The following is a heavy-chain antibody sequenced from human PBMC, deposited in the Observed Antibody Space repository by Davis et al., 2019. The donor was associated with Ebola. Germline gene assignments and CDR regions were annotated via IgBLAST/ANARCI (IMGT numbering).Heavy chain of an antibody. CDR2: ISAYNGNT. J-gene: IGHJ4*02. D-gene: IGHD2-2*02. V-gene: IGHV1-18*01. CDR3: ARGGLGCSSTSCYKTFDY. CDR1: GYSFPSYG. Sequence: AASVKVSCKASGYSFPSYGISWVRPAPGQGLEWMGWISAYNGNTNYAQKLQGRVTMTTDTSTSTAYMELRSLRSDDTAVYYCARGGLGCSSTSCYKTFDYWGQGTLVTVSS.